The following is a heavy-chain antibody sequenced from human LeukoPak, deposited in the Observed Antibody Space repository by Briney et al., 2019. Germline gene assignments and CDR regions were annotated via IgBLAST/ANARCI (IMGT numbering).Heavy chain of an antibody. Sequence: SQTLSLTCAISGDSVSSNNAAWTWIRQSPSRGLEWLGRTYYRSKWYNDYAVSVKSRITINPDTSKNQFSLKLSSVTAADTAVYYCARHPLHYYYYGMDVWGQGTTVTVSS. CDR3: ARHPLHYYYYGMDV. J-gene: IGHJ6*02. CDR1: GDSVSSNNAA. CDR2: TYYRSKWYN. V-gene: IGHV6-1*01.